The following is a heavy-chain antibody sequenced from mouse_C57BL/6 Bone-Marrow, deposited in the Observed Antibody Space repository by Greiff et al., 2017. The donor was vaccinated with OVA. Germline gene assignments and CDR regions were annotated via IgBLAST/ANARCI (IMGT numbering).Heavy chain of an antibody. V-gene: IGHV14-4*01. CDR3: TFYYAGGMDY. D-gene: IGHD1-1*01. J-gene: IGHJ4*01. CDR1: GYTFTDDY. Sequence: EVQLQQSGAELVRPGASVKLSCTASGYTFTDDYMHWVKQRPEQGLEWIGWIDPENGDTEYASKFQGKATITADTSSSTAYLQLSSLTSEDSAVYYCTFYYAGGMDYWGQGTSVTVSA. CDR2: IDPENGDT.